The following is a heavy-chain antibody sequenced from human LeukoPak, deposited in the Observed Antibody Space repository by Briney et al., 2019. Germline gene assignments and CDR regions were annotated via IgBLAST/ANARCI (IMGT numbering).Heavy chain of an antibody. CDR2: RKQEGSEK. CDR1: RLTLRSYW. D-gene: IGHD4-17*01. J-gene: IGHJ5*02. CDR3: ARDVRSKSVKWFDP. V-gene: IGHV3-7*01. Sequence: VWSVTLSRLASRLTLRSYWIRGVGPAPAKGLAGVANRKQEGSEKYYVDSVKERFTISRDNAKNSLYLQRNSLRAEVTAVYYCARDVRSKSVKWFDPWGQGTLVTVSS.